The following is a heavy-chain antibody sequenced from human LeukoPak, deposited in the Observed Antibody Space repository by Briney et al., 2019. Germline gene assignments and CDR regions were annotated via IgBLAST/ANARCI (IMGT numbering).Heavy chain of an antibody. D-gene: IGHD6-19*01. CDR3: ARETSVAVTRWFDP. J-gene: IGHJ5*02. Sequence: ASVKVSCKASGYTFTGYAMHWVRQAPGQRLEWMGWINAGNGNTKYSQKFQGGVAITRDTSASTAYMGLSSLRSEDTAVYYCARETSVAVTRWFDPWGQGTLVTVSS. V-gene: IGHV1-3*01. CDR1: GYTFTGYA. CDR2: INAGNGNT.